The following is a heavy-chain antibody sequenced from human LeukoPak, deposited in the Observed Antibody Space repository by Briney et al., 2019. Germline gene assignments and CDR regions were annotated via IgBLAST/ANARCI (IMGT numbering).Heavy chain of an antibody. J-gene: IGHJ4*02. V-gene: IGHV3-23*01. D-gene: IGHD2-2*01. CDR1: GFTFSNNA. CDR3: AKEGPAALESLDY. CDR2: TSTSGGSA. Sequence: GGSLRLSCAASGFTFSNNAMSWARQAPGKGLEWVSATSTSGGSAYYADSVKGRFTISRDNSKNTLYLQMNGLRAEDTAVYYCAKEGPAALESLDYWGQGTLVTVSS.